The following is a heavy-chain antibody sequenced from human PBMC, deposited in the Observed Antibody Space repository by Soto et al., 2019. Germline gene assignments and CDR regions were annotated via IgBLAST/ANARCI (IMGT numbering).Heavy chain of an antibody. D-gene: IGHD3-22*01. V-gene: IGHV3-23*01. J-gene: IGHJ4*02. Sequence: GGSLRLSCAASGFTFSSYAMSWVRQAPGKGLEWVSAISGSGGSTYYADSVKGRFTISRDNSKKRLYLQMNSLRAEDTAVYYCAKSPYDSSLVHRQYYFDYWGQGTLVTVSS. CDR2: ISGSGGST. CDR1: GFTFSSYA. CDR3: AKSPYDSSLVHRQYYFDY.